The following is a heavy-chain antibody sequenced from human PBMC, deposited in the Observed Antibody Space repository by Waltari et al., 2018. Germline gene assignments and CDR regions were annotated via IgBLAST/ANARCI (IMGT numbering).Heavy chain of an antibody. CDR2: IYYSGGT. V-gene: IGHV4-59*01. J-gene: IGHJ4*02. CDR3: ARAEGRGYFDY. Sequence: QVQLQESGPGLVKPSETLSLTCTVSGGAISSYYWSWIRQPPGKGLEGVGYIYYSGGTNYNPSRKSRVTIAVDTAKNQFSLKLSSVTAADTAVYYCARAEGRGYFDYWGQGTLVTVSS. D-gene: IGHD3-16*01. CDR1: GGAISSYY.